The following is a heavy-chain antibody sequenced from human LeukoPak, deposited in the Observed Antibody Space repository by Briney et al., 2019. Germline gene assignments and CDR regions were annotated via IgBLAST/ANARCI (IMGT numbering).Heavy chain of an antibody. CDR3: ARRSPLTTVTTWFDY. D-gene: IGHD4-11*01. Sequence: PETLSLTCTVSGGSISSYYWSWIRQPPGKGLEWIGYIYYSGSTNYNPSLKSRVTISVDTSKNQFSLKLSSVTAADTAVYYCARRSPLTTVTTWFDYWGQGTLVTVSS. J-gene: IGHJ4*02. CDR2: IYYSGST. CDR1: GGSISSYY. V-gene: IGHV4-59*08.